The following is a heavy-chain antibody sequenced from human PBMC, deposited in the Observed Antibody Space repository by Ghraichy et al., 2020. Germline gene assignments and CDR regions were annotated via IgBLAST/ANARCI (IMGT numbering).Heavy chain of an antibody. CDR2: ISNDGSNK. V-gene: IGHV3-30*04. D-gene: IGHD6-13*01. J-gene: IGHJ4*02. CDR3: ATTIAAAGQFDH. Sequence: GGSLRLSCAASGFTFRSYAMHWVRQAPGKGLEWGAVISNDGSNKYYADSVKGRFTISRDSSKNTLYLQMNSLRAEDTAVYYCATTIAAAGQFDHWGQGTLVTVSS. CDR1: GFTFRSYA.